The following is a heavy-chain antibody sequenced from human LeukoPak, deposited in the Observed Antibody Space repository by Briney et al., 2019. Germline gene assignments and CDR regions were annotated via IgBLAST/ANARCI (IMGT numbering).Heavy chain of an antibody. Sequence: GGSLRLSCAASGFTFSSYAMSWVRQAPRKGLELVSTLSCSGGNTYYADSVKGRVTNSRDNSKNTMYLQMNSLRAEDTAAYHCAKGYYYYASADYFDYWGQGTLVTVSS. CDR3: AKGYYYYASADYFDY. CDR2: LSCSGGNT. V-gene: IGHV3-23*01. D-gene: IGHD3-10*01. CDR1: GFTFSSYA. J-gene: IGHJ4*02.